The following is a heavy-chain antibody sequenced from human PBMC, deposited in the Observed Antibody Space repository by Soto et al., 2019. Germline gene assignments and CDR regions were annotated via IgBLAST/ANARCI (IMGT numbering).Heavy chain of an antibody. CDR2: ISSGDGYI. CDR3: VASSKGACFMRD. CDR1: GLTFSSYS. J-gene: IGHJ4*02. Sequence: EVQLVESGGGLVKPGGSLRLSCAASGLTFSSYSMNWVRQAPGKRLEWVSSISSGDGYIYYADSVRSRFTISRDNDENSLYLEINSLRVEDTAVYYCVASSKGACFMRDWGQGALVTISS. D-gene: IGHD1-26*01. V-gene: IGHV3-21*01.